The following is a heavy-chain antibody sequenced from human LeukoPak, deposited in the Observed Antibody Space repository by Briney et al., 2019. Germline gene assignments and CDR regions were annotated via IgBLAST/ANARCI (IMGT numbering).Heavy chain of an antibody. CDR1: GFTFSTYA. J-gene: IGHJ4*02. V-gene: IGHV3-30*04. Sequence: GGSLRLSCAASGFTFSTYAMHWVRQAPGKGLEWVAVISYDGSNKSYADSVRGRFTISRDNSKNMLYLQMNSLRAEDTAVYYCASEGDYWGQGTLVTVSS. CDR2: ISYDGSNK. CDR3: ASEGDY.